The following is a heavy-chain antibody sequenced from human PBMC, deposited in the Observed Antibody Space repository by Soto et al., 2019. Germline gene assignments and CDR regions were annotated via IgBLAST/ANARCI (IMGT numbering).Heavy chain of an antibody. Sequence: QVQLVQSGAEVKKPGSSVKVSCKASGYTFTSYGISWVRQAPGQGLEWMGWISAYNGDTNYAQKHQDRLTLTTDTSTTTAYMELRSLRSDDTAVYYCARWGPYYYGSGSYWFDLWGRGTLVTVSS. CDR3: ARWGPYYYGSGSYWFDL. V-gene: IGHV1-18*01. CDR1: GYTFTSYG. CDR2: ISAYNGDT. D-gene: IGHD3-10*01. J-gene: IGHJ2*01.